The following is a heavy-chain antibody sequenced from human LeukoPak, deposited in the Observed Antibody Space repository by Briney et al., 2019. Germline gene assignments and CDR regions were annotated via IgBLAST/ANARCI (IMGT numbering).Heavy chain of an antibody. CDR2: MNHSGST. Sequence: SDTLSLTCAVYGGSFSGYYWSWIRQPPGKGLEWIGEMNHSGSTNYNPSLKSRVTISVDTSKNQFSLKLSSVTAADTAVYYCASGGGNGYDYYYYMDVWGKGTTVTIFS. V-gene: IGHV4-34*01. CDR1: GGSFSGYY. D-gene: IGHD4-23*01. J-gene: IGHJ6*03. CDR3: ASGGGNGYDYYYYMDV.